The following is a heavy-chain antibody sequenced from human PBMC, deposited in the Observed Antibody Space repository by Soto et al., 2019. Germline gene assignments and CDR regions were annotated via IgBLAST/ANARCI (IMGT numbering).Heavy chain of an antibody. D-gene: IGHD2-2*03. Sequence: SETLSLTCAVSGGSIRSNNRWSWVRQPPGKGLEWIGEIFHSGSTNYNPSLKTRVTISVNKSKNQFSLKLSSVTAADTAVYYCARLNGYCVSTSCHGYYGMDVWGQGTTVTVSS. CDR1: GGSIRSNNR. CDR2: IFHSGST. V-gene: IGHV4-4*02. CDR3: ARLNGYCVSTSCHGYYGMDV. J-gene: IGHJ6*02.